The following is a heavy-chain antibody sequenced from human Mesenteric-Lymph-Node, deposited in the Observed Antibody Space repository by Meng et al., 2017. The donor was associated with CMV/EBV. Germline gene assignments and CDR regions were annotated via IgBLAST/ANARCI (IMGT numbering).Heavy chain of an antibody. J-gene: IGHJ4*02. V-gene: IGHV1-46*01. CDR1: GYTFTSYY. D-gene: IGHD1-26*01. CDR3: ARSRSGVGSSLDY. Sequence: CKASGYTFTSYYMHWVRQAPGQGLEWMGIINPSGGSTSYAQKFQGRVTMTRDTSTSTVYTELSSLRSEDTAVYYCARSRSGVGSSLDYWGQGTLVTVSS. CDR2: INPSGGST.